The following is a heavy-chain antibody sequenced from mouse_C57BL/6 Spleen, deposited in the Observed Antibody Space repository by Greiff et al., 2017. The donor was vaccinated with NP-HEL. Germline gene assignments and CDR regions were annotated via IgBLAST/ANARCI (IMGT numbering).Heavy chain of an antibody. CDR1: GYTFTSYW. Sequence: QVQLQQSGAELVKPGASVKLSCKASGYTFTSYWMQWVKQRPGQGLEWIGEIDPSDSYTNYNQKFKGKATLTVDTSSSTAYMQLSSLTSEDSAVYYCARGLRSFDYWGQGTTLTVSS. D-gene: IGHD1-1*01. CDR3: ARGLRSFDY. J-gene: IGHJ2*01. CDR2: IDPSDSYT. V-gene: IGHV1-50*01.